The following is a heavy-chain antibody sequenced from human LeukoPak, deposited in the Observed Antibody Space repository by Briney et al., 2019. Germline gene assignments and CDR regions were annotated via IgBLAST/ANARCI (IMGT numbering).Heavy chain of an antibody. CDR2: IYYSGST. CDR3: ARTTMVRGTYYMDV. J-gene: IGHJ6*03. CDR1: GGSISSSCYY. V-gene: IGHV4-39*07. Sequence: PSETLSLTCTVSGGSISSSCYYWGWIRQPPGKGLEWIGSIYYSGSTYYNPSLKSRVTISVDTSKNQFSLKLSSVTAADTAVYYCARTTMVRGTYYMDVWGKGTTVTISS. D-gene: IGHD3-10*01.